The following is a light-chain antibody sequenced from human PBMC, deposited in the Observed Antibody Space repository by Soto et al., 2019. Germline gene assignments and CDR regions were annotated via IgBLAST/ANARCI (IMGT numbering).Light chain of an antibody. CDR3: QQYNNWPLT. Sequence: EILMTQSPATLSVSPGARATLSCRASQSVSSNLAWYQQKPGQAPRLLIYGTSTRATGIPARFSGSGSGAEFTLAISSLQSEDFAFYYCQQYNNWPLTFGQGTKVEIK. V-gene: IGKV3-15*01. CDR1: QSVSSN. CDR2: GTS. J-gene: IGKJ1*01.